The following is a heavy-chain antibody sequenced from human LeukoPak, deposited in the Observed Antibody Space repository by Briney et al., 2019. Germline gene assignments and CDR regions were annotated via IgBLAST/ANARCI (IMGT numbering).Heavy chain of an antibody. V-gene: IGHV3-7*05. CDR1: GFTLCSYR. CDR2: IKQDGSET. CDR3: ARFSGLGSNWGRDY. Sequence: GGSLRLSCAASGFTLCSYRMCWVRQIPGEGLEGVANIKQDGSETHYVDSVKGRFTISRDNSKNSLSLQMNSLRAEDTAVYYCARFSGLGSNWGRDYWGQGTLVTVSS. J-gene: IGHJ4*02. D-gene: IGHD7-27*01.